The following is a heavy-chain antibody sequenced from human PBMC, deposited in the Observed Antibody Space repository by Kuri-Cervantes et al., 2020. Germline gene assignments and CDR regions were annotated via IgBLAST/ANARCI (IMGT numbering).Heavy chain of an antibody. CDR3: ARSSYDSSGYYYLGLDY. CDR2: ISYDGSNK. D-gene: IGHD3-22*01. V-gene: IGHV3-30*03. CDR1: GFTFSSYG. Sequence: LSLTCAASGFTFSSYGMHWVRQAPGKGLEWVAVISYDGSNKYYADSVKGRFTISRDNSKNTLYLQMNSLRAEDTAVNYCARSSYDSSGYYYLGLDYWGQGTLVTVSS. J-gene: IGHJ4*02.